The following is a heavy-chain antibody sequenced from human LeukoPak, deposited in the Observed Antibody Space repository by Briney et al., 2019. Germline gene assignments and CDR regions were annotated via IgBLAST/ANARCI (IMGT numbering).Heavy chain of an antibody. D-gene: IGHD4-11*01. CDR3: ARGRSNPIGPPDAFDI. CDR1: GFTFSSYA. J-gene: IGHJ3*02. CDR2: ISYDGSNK. Sequence: PGRSLRFSCAASGFTFSSYAMHWVRQAPGKGLEWVAVISYDGSNKYYADSVKGRFTISRDNSKNTLYLQMNSLRAEDTAVYYCARGRSNPIGPPDAFDIWGQGTMVTVSS. V-gene: IGHV3-30*04.